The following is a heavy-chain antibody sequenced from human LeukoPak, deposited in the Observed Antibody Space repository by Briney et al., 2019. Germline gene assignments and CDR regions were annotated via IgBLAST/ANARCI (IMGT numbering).Heavy chain of an antibody. CDR1: GFTFSSYW. CDR2: IKQDGSEK. V-gene: IGHV3-7*01. Sequence: PGGSLRLSCAASGFTFSSYWMSWVRQAPGKGLEWVANIKQDGSEKYYVDSVKGRFTISRDNAKNSLYLQMNSLRGEDTAVYYCASTVLIVGRRAFDIWGLGTKVTVSS. J-gene: IGHJ3*02. CDR3: ASTVLIVGRRAFDI. D-gene: IGHD3-22*01.